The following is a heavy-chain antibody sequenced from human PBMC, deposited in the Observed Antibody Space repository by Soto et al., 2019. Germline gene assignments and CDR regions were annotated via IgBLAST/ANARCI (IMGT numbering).Heavy chain of an antibody. V-gene: IGHV1-46*03. CDR1: GYTFTSYY. J-gene: IGHJ1*01. Sequence: ASVKVSCKASGYTFTSYYMHWVRQAPGQVLEWMGLINPSGGSTSYAQKFQGRVTMTRDTSTSTVYMELSSLRSEDTAVYYCARGDPPRLNAEYFQHWGQGTLVTVSS. CDR2: INPSGGST. CDR3: ARGDPPRLNAEYFQH.